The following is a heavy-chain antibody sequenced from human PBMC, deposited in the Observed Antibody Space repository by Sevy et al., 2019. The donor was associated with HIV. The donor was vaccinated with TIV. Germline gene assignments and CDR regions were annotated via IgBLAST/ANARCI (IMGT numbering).Heavy chain of an antibody. Sequence: SETLSLTCTVSGGSISSSSYYWGWIRQPPGKGLEWIGSIYYSGSTYYNPSLKSRVTISVDTSKNQFSLKLGPVTAADTAVYYCASTRYYYDSSGYYYYYYGMDVWGQWTTVTVSS. J-gene: IGHJ6*02. V-gene: IGHV4-39*01. CDR1: GGSISSSSYY. D-gene: IGHD3-22*01. CDR2: IYYSGST. CDR3: ASTRYYYDSSGYYYYYYGMDV.